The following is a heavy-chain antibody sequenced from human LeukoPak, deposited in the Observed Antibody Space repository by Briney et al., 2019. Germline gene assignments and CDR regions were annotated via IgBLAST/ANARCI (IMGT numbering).Heavy chain of an antibody. CDR1: GGSISSHY. CDR2: IYYSGST. D-gene: IGHD6-6*01. V-gene: IGHV4-59*11. CDR3: ARVQGQLVRGWFDP. J-gene: IGHJ5*02. Sequence: PSETLSLTCTVSGGSISSHYWSWIRQPPGKGLEWIGYIYYSGSTNYNPSLKSRVTISVDTSKNQFSLKPSSVTAADTAVYYCARVQGQLVRGWFDPWGQGTLVTVSS.